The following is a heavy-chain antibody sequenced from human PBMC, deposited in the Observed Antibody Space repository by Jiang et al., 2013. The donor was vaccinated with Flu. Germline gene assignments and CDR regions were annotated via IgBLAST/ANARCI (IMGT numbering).Heavy chain of an antibody. Sequence: GSGLVKPSQTLSLICTVSGGSISSGSYYWSWIRQPAGKGLEWIGRMHTRGSTNYNPSLKSRVTISIDTSNNQFSLKLSSVTAADTAVYYCARYSGSVGYFDYWGQGTLVTVSS. J-gene: IGHJ4*02. CDR1: GGSISSGSYY. V-gene: IGHV4-61*02. CDR2: MHTRGST. CDR3: ARYSGSVGYFDY. D-gene: IGHD1-26*01.